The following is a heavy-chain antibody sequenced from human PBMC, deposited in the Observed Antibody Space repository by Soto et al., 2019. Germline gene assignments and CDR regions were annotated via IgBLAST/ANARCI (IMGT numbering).Heavy chain of an antibody. D-gene: IGHD2-2*01. V-gene: IGHV1-2*04. CDR2: INPNSGGT. CDR1: GYTFTGYY. Sequence: GASVKVSCKASGYTFTGYYMHWVRQAPGQGLEWMGWINPNSGGTNYAQKFQGWVTMTRDTSISTAYMELSRLRSDDTAVYYCARGCISTKCRGWFDPWGQGTLVTVSS. J-gene: IGHJ5*02. CDR3: ARGCISTKCRGWFDP.